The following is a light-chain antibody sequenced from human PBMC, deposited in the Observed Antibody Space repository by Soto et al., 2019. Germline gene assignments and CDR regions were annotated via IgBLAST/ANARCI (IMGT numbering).Light chain of an antibody. CDR2: EVS. J-gene: IGLJ1*01. Sequence: QSALTQPASVSGSPGQSLTISCTGTSSDVGGHNYVSWYQQHPGKAPKLMIYEVSNRPSGVSNRFSGSKSGNTASLTISGLQAEDEADYYCSSYTTSSTLYVFGTGTKVTVL. CDR1: SSDVGGHNY. CDR3: SSYTTSSTLYV. V-gene: IGLV2-14*01.